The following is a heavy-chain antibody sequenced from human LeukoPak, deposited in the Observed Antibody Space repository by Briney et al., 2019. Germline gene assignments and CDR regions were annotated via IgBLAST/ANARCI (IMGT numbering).Heavy chain of an antibody. CDR1: GGSISSSSYY. Sequence: SETLSLTCTVSGGSISSSSYYWGWIRQPPGKGLEWIGSIYYSGSTYYNPSLKGRVTISVDTSKNQFSLKLSSVTAADTAVYYCARPGQRIAAAEYWGQGTLVTVSS. D-gene: IGHD6-13*01. J-gene: IGHJ4*02. V-gene: IGHV4-39*01. CDR2: IYYSGST. CDR3: ARPGQRIAAAEY.